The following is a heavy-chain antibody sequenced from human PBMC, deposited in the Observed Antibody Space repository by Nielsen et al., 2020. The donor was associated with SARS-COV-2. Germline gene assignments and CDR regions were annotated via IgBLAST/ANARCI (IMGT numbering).Heavy chain of an antibody. J-gene: IGHJ1*01. D-gene: IGHD3-22*01. CDR1: GFTFDDYT. Sequence: GESLKISCAASGFTFDDYTMHWVRQAPGKGLEWVSLISWDGGSTYYADSVKGRFTISRDNAKNSLYLQMNSLRAEDTAVYYCASHAGEYYDSSGYFQHWGQGTLVTVSS. V-gene: IGHV3-43*01. CDR2: ISWDGGST. CDR3: ASHAGEYYDSSGYFQH.